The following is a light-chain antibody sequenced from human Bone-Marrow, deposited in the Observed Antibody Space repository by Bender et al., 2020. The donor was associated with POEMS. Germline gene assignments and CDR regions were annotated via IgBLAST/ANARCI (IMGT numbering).Light chain of an antibody. CDR2: DDS. Sequence: SYALTQSPSVSVAPGQTATITCGGQNIQSKSVQWFHQRTGDSPKLVVCDDSGRPSGIPERLTGSVSRHTAILTVARVEAGDEGDYYCQVWDSDLEHVVFGGGTRLTVL. CDR3: QVWDSDLEHVV. V-gene: IGLV3-21*02. CDR1: NIQSKS. J-gene: IGLJ2*01.